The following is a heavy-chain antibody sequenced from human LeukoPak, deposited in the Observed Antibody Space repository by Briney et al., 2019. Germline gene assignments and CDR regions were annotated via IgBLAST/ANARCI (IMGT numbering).Heavy chain of an antibody. J-gene: IGHJ4*02. V-gene: IGHV1-8*01. CDR1: GYTFTSHD. Sequence: ASVKVSCKASGYTFTSHDINWVRQAPGQGLEWMGWMNPNSGNTGYAQKFQGRVTMTRNTSISTAYMELSSLRSEDTAVYYCARGVKDGSGSYYHDYWGQGTLVTVSS. CDR2: MNPNSGNT. CDR3: ARGVKDGSGSYYHDY. D-gene: IGHD3-10*01.